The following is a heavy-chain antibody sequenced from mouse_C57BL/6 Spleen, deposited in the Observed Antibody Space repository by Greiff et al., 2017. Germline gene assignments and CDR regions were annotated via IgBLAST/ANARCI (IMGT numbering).Heavy chain of an antibody. V-gene: IGHV1-76*01. D-gene: IGHD1-1*01. CDR1: GYTFTDYY. CDR3: SYGSSYVAGWYFDV. Sequence: VKLQQSGAELVRPGASVKLSCKASGYTFTDYYINWVKQRPGQGLEWIARIYPGSGNTYYNEKFKGKATLTAEQSSSTAYMQLSSLTSEDSAVXFCSYGSSYVAGWYFDVWGTGTTVTVSS. J-gene: IGHJ1*03. CDR2: IYPGSGNT.